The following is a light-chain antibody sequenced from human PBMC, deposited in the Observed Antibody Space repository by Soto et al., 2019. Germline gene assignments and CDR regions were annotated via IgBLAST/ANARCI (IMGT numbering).Light chain of an antibody. CDR3: QQYNNWPQT. Sequence: EIVLTQSRGTLSSSPGERAVLFCRASQTVRSSYLAWDQQKPGQAPRLLIFGPSTRATGVPGRFSGSGSGTEFTLTISSLQSEDFAVYYCQQYNNWPQTFGQGTKVDIK. CDR2: GPS. CDR1: QTVRSSY. V-gene: IGKV3-15*01. J-gene: IGKJ1*01.